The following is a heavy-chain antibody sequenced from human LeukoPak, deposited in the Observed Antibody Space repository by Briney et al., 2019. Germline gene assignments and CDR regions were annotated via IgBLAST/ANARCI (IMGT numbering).Heavy chain of an antibody. V-gene: IGHV3-30*18. CDR1: GFTFSSYG. CDR2: ISYDGSNR. Sequence: PGGSLRLSCAASGFTFSSYGMHWVRQAPGKGLEWVAVISYDGSNRYYADSVKGRFTISRDNSKDTLYLLMNSLRAEDTAVYYCAKDPYLIYWGQGTLVTVSS. D-gene: IGHD2-8*01. CDR3: AKDPYLIY. J-gene: IGHJ4*02.